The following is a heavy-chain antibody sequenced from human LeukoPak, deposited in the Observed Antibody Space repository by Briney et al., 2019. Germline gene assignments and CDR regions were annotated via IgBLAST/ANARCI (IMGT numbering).Heavy chain of an antibody. D-gene: IGHD2-8*02. Sequence: SETLSLTCTVSGDSISSSTYYWGWIRQPPGKGLEWIGSIYYSGKTYYNASLKSRVTISVDTSKNHFSLKLSSVTAADTAVYYCARRGTVLGTARFDAFDIWGQGTMVTASS. J-gene: IGHJ3*02. CDR3: ARRGTVLGTARFDAFDI. CDR1: GDSISSSTYY. CDR2: IYYSGKT. V-gene: IGHV4-39*02.